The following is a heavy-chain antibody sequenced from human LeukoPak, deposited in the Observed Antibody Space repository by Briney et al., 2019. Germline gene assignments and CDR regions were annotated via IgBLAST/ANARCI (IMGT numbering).Heavy chain of an antibody. D-gene: IGHD3-22*01. CDR3: ARGFHRYNYDSGAYSVY. Sequence: KPGGSLRLSCAASGFTFSNYNMNWVRQAPGKGLEWVSSISSRSSYIYSADSVKGRFTISRDNAKNSLYLEMNSLRAEDTAVYYCARGFHRYNYDSGAYSVYWGQGTLVTVSS. J-gene: IGHJ4*02. CDR1: GFTFSNYN. CDR2: ISSRSSYI. V-gene: IGHV3-21*01.